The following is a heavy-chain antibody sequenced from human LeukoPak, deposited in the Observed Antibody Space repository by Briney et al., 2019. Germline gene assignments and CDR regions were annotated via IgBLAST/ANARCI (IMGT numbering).Heavy chain of an antibody. CDR2: TYYRSKWYN. J-gene: IGHJ6*03. CDR3: AREGIAAAGPFSSGWYYYYYYMDV. V-gene: IGHV6-1*01. Sequence: SQTLSLTCAISGDSVSSNSAAWNWIRQSPSRGLEWLGRTYYRSKWYNDYAVSVKSRITINPDTSKNQFSLQLNSVTPEDTAVYYCAREGIAAAGPFSSGWYYYYYYMDVWGKGTTVTISS. D-gene: IGHD6-13*01. CDR1: GDSVSSNSAA.